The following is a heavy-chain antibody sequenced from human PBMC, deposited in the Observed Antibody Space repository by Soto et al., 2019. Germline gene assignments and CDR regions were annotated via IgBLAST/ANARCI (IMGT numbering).Heavy chain of an antibody. D-gene: IGHD2-8*01. V-gene: IGHV4-59*01. CDR2: IYYSGST. J-gene: IGHJ6*02. Sequence: KPSETLSLTCTVSGGSIRSYYWSWIRQPPGKGLEWIGYIYYSGSTNYNPSLKSRVTISVDTSKNQFSLKLSSVTAADTAVYYCARDLGVYGHYYYYYGMDVWGQGTTVTVSS. CDR3: ARDLGVYGHYYYYYGMDV. CDR1: GGSIRSYY.